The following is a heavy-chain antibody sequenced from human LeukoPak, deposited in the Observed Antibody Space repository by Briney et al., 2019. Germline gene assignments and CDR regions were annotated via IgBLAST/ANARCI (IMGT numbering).Heavy chain of an antibody. CDR1: GYSFTTYG. D-gene: IGHD6-13*01. V-gene: IGHV1-18*01. Sequence: ASVKVSCKASGYSFTTYGFSWMRQAPGQGLEWMGIIAYNGNTYYAENLQGRVTMTTDSSTNTAYMELRNLRSDDAAVYYCARYSSSWYLYDYWSQGTLVTVSS. CDR3: ARYSSSWYLYDY. CDR2: IAYNGNT. J-gene: IGHJ4*02.